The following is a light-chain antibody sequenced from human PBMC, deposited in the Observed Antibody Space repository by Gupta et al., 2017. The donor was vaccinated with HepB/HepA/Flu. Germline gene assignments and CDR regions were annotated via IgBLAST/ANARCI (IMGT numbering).Light chain of an antibody. CDR3: HQYYTTPWT. CDR1: QSVLYSSNNKNY. CDR2: WAS. Sequence: DLLVDPAPDFLACVLGQGATLNCKSSQSVLYSSNNKNYLAWYQQKPGQPPKLLIYWASTRESGVPDRFSGSGSGTDFTLTISSLQAEDVAVYHCHQYYTTPWTFGQGTKVEI. J-gene: IGKJ1*01. V-gene: IGKV4-1*01.